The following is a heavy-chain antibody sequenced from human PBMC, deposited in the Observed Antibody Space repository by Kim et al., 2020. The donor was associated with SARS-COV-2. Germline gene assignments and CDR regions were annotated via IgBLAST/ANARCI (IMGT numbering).Heavy chain of an antibody. Sequence: ASVKVSCKASGYTFTNYFIHWVRQAPGQGLEWMGIINPNGGNTNFAQKFQGRVTMTRDTSTSTVYMEISSLGSEDTALYFCARAFCSSSTCYPTARDYYHGMGVWGQGTTVNVS. CDR3: ARAFCSSSTCYPTARDYYHGMGV. CDR1: GYTFTNYF. V-gene: IGHV1-46*01. J-gene: IGHJ6*02. D-gene: IGHD2-2*01. CDR2: INPNGGNT.